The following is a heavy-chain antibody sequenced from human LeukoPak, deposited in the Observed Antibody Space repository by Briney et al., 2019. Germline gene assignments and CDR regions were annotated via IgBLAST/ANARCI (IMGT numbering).Heavy chain of an antibody. J-gene: IGHJ4*02. CDR3: AREALIVLMVHATALDY. CDR1: GFTFSSYA. V-gene: IGHV3-23*01. CDR2: ISGSGGST. D-gene: IGHD2-8*01. Sequence: GGSLRLSCAASGFTFSSYAMSWVRQAPGKGLEWVSAISGSGGSTYYADSVKGRFTISRDNSKNTLYLQMNSLRAEDTAVYYCAREALIVLMVHATALDYWGQGTLVTVSS.